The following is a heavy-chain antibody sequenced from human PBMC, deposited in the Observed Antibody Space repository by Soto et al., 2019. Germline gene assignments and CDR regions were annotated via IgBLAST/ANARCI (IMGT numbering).Heavy chain of an antibody. J-gene: IGHJ3*02. D-gene: IGHD3-16*01. CDR2: INHSGST. CDR1: GGSFSGYY. Sequence: SETLSLTCAVYGGSFSGYYWSWIRQPPGKGLEWIGEINHSGSTNYNPSLKSRVTISVDTSKNQFSPKLSSVTAADTAVYYCARGLGDYVWGRSYLRMAFDIWGQWTMVTVSS. CDR3: ARGLGDYVWGRSYLRMAFDI. V-gene: IGHV4-34*01.